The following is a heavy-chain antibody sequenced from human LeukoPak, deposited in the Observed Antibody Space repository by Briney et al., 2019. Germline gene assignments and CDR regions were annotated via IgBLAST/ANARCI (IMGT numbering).Heavy chain of an antibody. V-gene: IGHV3-30-3*01. D-gene: IGHD6-19*01. J-gene: IGHJ4*02. Sequence: GGSLRLSCAASGFTFSSYAMHWVRQAPGKGLEWVAVLSYDVNNKYYAESVKGRFTISRDNSRNTLYLQMDSLRAEDTAVYYCARDVPGTPGGDYWGQGTQVTVSS. CDR2: LSYDVNNK. CDR3: ARDVPGTPGGDY. CDR1: GFTFSSYA.